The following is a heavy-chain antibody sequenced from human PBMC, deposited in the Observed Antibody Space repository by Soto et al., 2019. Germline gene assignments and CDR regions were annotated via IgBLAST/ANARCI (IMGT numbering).Heavy chain of an antibody. V-gene: IGHV4-39*01. J-gene: IGHJ4*02. Sequence: QLQLQESGPGLVKPSETLSLTCTVSGGSISSSSYYWGWIRQPPGKGLEWIGSIYYSGSTYYHPSLTIRVAISVDTSKNQFSLKLSSVTAADTAVYYCARNTPAISISDHWGQGTLVTVSS. CDR1: GGSISSSSYY. D-gene: IGHD2-15*01. CDR2: IYYSGST. CDR3: ARNTPAISISDH.